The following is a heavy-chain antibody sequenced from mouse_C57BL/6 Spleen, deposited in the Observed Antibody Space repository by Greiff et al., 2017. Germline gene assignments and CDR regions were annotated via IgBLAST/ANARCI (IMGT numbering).Heavy chain of an antibody. Sequence: EVKLVESGGGLVKPGGSLKLSCAASGFTFSSYAMSWVRQTPERRLEWVASISDGGSYTYYPDNVKGRITISRDNAKNNRYLQMSHLKSEDTAMYYCARDLNDWGQGTTLTVSS. CDR1: GFTFSSYA. CDR2: ISDGGSYT. CDR3: ARDLND. V-gene: IGHV5-4*01. J-gene: IGHJ2*01.